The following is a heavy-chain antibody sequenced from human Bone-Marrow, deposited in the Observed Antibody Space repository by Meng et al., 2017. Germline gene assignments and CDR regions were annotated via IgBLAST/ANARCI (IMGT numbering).Heavy chain of an antibody. CDR1: GFAFSSYT. CDR2: ISVNGDRA. J-gene: IGHJ4*02. Sequence: LSLTCVGSGFAFSSYTMSWVRQAPGKGLEWVSGISVNGDRAYYAVSVKGRFTISRDNSKNTLYVQMNSLRAEDTAVYYCAKDRVPDGIWSIDYWGQGTLVTGSS. CDR3: AKDRVPDGIWSIDY. V-gene: IGHV3-23*01. D-gene: IGHD1-14*01.